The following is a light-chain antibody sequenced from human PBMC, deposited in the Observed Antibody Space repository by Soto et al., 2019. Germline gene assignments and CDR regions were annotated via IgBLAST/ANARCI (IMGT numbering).Light chain of an antibody. V-gene: IGKV1-5*03. CDR2: KAS. Sequence: DIQMTQSPSTLSASVGDRVTITCRASQSINSWLAWYQQKPGKAPNLLIYKASSLESGVPSRFSGSGSGTEFTLTISSLQPDEFATYYCQQYNSYWTFGQGTKVEIK. CDR1: QSINSW. J-gene: IGKJ1*01. CDR3: QQYNSYWT.